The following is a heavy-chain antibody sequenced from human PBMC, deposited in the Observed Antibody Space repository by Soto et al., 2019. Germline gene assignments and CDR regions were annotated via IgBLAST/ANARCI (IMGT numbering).Heavy chain of an antibody. V-gene: IGHV4-38-2*01. D-gene: IGHD3-22*01. Sequence: SETLSLTCAVSGYSISSGYYWGWIRQPPGKGLEWIASIYHSGSTYYNPSLKSRVTISVDTSKNQFSLKLTSVTAADTAVYYCARSYSDSSGYSYFDYWGQGILVTVSS. CDR1: GYSISSGYY. J-gene: IGHJ4*02. CDR2: IYHSGST. CDR3: ARSYSDSSGYSYFDY.